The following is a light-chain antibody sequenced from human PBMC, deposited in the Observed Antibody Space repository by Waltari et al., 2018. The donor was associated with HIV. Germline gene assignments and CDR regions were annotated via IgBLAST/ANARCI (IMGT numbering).Light chain of an antibody. V-gene: IGLV2-11*01. Sequence: QSALTQPRSVSGSPGQSVTISCSGTSSASAVSYFVSCYQQHPGKAPQIIIYDVTKRPSGVPDRFSGSKSGNTASLTISGLQAEDEADYYCCSYAGSKTHNVAFGGGTRLTVL. J-gene: IGLJ2*01. CDR2: DVT. CDR3: CSYAGSKTHNVA. CDR1: SSASAVSYF.